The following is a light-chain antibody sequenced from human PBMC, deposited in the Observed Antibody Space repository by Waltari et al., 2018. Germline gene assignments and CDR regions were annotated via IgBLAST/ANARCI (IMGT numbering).Light chain of an antibody. V-gene: IGLV1-51*02. CDR3: GTWDSSLSGAV. CDR2: ENT. J-gene: IGLJ7*01. Sequence: QSVLTQPPSVSAAPGQRVTISCSGGSSNIGNNYVSWYRQFPGTAPKLLIYENTERPSGIPGRFSGSGDEADYYCGTWDSSLSGAVFGGGTHLSVL. CDR1: SSNIGNNY.